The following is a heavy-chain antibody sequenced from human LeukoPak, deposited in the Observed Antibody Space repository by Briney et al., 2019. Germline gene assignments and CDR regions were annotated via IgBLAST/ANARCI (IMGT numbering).Heavy chain of an antibody. D-gene: IGHD6-13*01. J-gene: IGHJ4*02. CDR3: ARSPRQQLVPFDY. V-gene: IGHV1-69*13. CDR1: GGTFSSYA. CDR2: IIPIFGTA. Sequence: SVKVSCKASGGTFSSYAISWVRQAPGQGLEWMGGIIPIFGTANYAQKFQGRVTITADESTSTAYMELSSLRSEDTAVYYCARSPRQQLVPFDYWGQGTLVTVSS.